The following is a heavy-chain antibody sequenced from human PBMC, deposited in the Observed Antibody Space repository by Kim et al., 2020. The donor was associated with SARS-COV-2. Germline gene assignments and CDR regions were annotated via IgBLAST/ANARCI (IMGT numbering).Heavy chain of an antibody. V-gene: IGHV3-53*01. J-gene: IGHJ4*02. Sequence: GGSLRLSCAASGFTVSSYVMSWVRQTPGKGLEWVSLIYPDGYPYYADSVKGRFTISRDTSESTLYLQMNSLRADDTAVYYCGRLDFGDDYWGQGTLGTVS. CDR3: GRLDFGDDY. D-gene: IGHD4-17*01. CDR1: GFTVSSYV. CDR2: IYPDGYP.